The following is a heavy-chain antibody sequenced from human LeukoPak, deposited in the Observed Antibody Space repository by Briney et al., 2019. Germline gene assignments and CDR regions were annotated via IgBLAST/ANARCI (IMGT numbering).Heavy chain of an antibody. CDR2: IYYSGST. Sequence: SETLSLTCTVSGGSISSYYWSWIRQPPGKGLEWIGYIYYSGSTNYNPSLKSQVTISVDTSKNQFSLKLSSVTAADTAVYYCARESSGWSAIDYWGQGTLVTVSS. J-gene: IGHJ4*02. CDR1: GGSISSYY. CDR3: ARESSGWSAIDY. D-gene: IGHD6-19*01. V-gene: IGHV4-59*01.